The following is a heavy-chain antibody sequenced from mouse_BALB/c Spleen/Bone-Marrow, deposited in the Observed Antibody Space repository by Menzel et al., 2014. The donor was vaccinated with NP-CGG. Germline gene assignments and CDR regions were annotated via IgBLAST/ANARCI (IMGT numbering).Heavy chain of an antibody. Sequence: VQLQESGPGLVAPSQSLSITCTVSGFSSTSYGVHWVRQPPGKRLEWLGVIWAGGSTNYNSALMSRLSISKDNSKSQVFLKMNSLRTDDTAMYYCARDLGRYFDVWGAGTTVTVSS. CDR1: GFSSTSYG. J-gene: IGHJ1*01. CDR3: ARDLGRYFDV. D-gene: IGHD4-1*01. CDR2: IWAGGST. V-gene: IGHV2-9*02.